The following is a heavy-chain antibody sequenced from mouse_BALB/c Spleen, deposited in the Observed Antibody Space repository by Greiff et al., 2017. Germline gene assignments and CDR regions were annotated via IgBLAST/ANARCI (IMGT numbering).Heavy chain of an antibody. Sequence: QVQLKESGPGLVQPSQSLSITCTVSGFSLTSYGVHWVRQSPGKGLEWLGVIWSGGSTDYNAAFISRLSISKDNSKSQVFFKMNSLQANDTAIYYCARSTGTGGYAMDYWGQGTSVTVSS. CDR2: IWSGGST. J-gene: IGHJ4*01. V-gene: IGHV2-2*02. CDR1: GFSLTSYG. D-gene: IGHD4-1*02. CDR3: ARSTGTGGYAMDY.